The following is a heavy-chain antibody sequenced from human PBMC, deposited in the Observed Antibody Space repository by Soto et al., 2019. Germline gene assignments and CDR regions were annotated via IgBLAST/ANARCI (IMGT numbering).Heavy chain of an antibody. CDR1: GFTFTSYG. V-gene: IGHV3-23*01. CDR3: ARRYYEYGSGPYGKDV. CDR2: ISASGDSR. D-gene: IGHD3-22*01. J-gene: IGHJ6*02. Sequence: PRRSLRLSCAVSGFTFTSYGMSWVLQATGKGLEWVSAISASGDSRYYADSVKGRFTISRDNSKKTLFLQMNSLSAEDTAVYYSARRYYEYGSGPYGKDVWGQGTTVTVSS.